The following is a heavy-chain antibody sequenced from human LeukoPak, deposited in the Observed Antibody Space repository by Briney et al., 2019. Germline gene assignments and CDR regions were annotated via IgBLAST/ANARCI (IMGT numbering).Heavy chain of an antibody. CDR1: GGTFSSYA. CDR3: ARGYSSSSAYAFDI. Sequence: ASVKVSCKASGGTFSSYAISWVRQAPGQGLEWMGGIIPIFGTANYAQKFQGRVTITADKSTSTAYMELSSLRSEDTAVYYCARGYSSSSAYAFDIWGQGTMVTVSS. D-gene: IGHD6-6*01. V-gene: IGHV1-69*06. J-gene: IGHJ3*02. CDR2: IIPIFGTA.